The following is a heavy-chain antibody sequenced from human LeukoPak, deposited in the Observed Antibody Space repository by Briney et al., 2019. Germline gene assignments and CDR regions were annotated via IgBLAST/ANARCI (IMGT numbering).Heavy chain of an antibody. J-gene: IGHJ6*04. CDR2: ISGDGGST. V-gene: IGHV3-43*02. CDR3: AKGAVALYYYGMDV. D-gene: IGHD6-19*01. CDR1: GFTFVDYA. Sequence: GGSLRLSCAASGFTFVDYAMHWVRQAPGKGLEWVSRISGDGGSTYYADSVKGRFTIARDNSKNSVYLQMNSLRTDDTALYYCAKGAVALYYYGMDVWGKGPTVTVSS.